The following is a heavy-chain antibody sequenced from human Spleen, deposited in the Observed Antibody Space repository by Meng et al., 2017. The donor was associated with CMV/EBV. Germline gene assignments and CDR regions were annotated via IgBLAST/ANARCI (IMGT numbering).Heavy chain of an antibody. V-gene: IGHV3-11*04. CDR2: ISSSGSTI. Sequence: GESLKISCAASGFTFSNAWMSWVRQAPGKGLEWVSYISSSGSTIYYADSVKGRFTISRDNANNSVHLQMNSLRAEDTAIYYCARGAGYTGNNRGLYWGQGALVTVSS. J-gene: IGHJ4*02. CDR3: ARGAGYTGNNRGLY. CDR1: GFTFSNAW. D-gene: IGHD5-12*01.